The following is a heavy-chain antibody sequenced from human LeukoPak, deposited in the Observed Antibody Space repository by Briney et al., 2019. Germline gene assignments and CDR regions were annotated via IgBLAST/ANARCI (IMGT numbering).Heavy chain of an antibody. CDR1: GGSISSYY. CDR3: ARAHSNRSGRQWLVRDNYYYGVDV. D-gene: IGHD6-19*01. V-gene: IGHV4-59*01. CDR2: IYYSGST. Sequence: SETLSLTCTVSGGSISSYYWSWIRQPPGKGLEWIGYIYYSGSTSYNPSLKSRVTISVDTSRNQFSLKLSSVTAADTAVYYCARAHSNRSGRQWLVRDNYYYGVDVWGQGTTVTVSS. J-gene: IGHJ6*02.